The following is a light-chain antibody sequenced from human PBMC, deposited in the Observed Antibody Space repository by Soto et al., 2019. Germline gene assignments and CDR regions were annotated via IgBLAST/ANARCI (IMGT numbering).Light chain of an antibody. CDR1: SSNIGSNS. CDR3: AAWDDGLNGLYV. J-gene: IGLJ1*01. CDR2: STS. V-gene: IGLV1-44*01. Sequence: QSVLTQPPSASGTPGQRVTISCSGSSSNIGSNSVNWYQQLPGTAPKLLVYSTSQRPSGVPDRFSGSKSGTSASLAISALQSEDEADYFCAAWDDGLNGLYVFGTGTKVTVL.